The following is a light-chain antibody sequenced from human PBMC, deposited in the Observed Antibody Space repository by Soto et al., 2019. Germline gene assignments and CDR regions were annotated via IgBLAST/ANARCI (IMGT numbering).Light chain of an antibody. J-gene: IGLJ2*01. V-gene: IGLV1-40*01. Sequence: QPVLTQPPSVSGAPGQRVTISCTGSSSNIGAGYEVHWYQQPPGTAPKLLIFANSNRPSGVPDRFSGSKSGTSASLAITGLQAEDEADYYCQSYDSSLTGPVVFGGGTKLTVL. CDR3: QSYDSSLTGPVV. CDR2: ANS. CDR1: SSNIGAGYE.